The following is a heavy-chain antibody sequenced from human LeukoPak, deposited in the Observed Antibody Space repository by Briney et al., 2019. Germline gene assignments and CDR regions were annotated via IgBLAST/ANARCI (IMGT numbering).Heavy chain of an antibody. Sequence: SETLSLTCAVSGYSISSGYYWGWIRQPPGKGLEWIGSIYHSGSTYYNPSLKSRVTISVDTSKNQFSLKLSSVTAADTAVYYCARQGRSSSSEPFDIWGQGTMVTVSS. CDR1: GYSISSGYY. D-gene: IGHD6-13*01. J-gene: IGHJ3*02. V-gene: IGHV4-38-2*01. CDR2: IYHSGST. CDR3: ARQGRSSSSEPFDI.